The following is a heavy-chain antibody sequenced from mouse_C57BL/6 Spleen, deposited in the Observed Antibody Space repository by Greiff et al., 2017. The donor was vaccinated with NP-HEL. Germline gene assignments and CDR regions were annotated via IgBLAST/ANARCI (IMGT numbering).Heavy chain of an antibody. J-gene: IGHJ3*01. CDR2: ISYDGSN. CDR1: GYSITSGYY. V-gene: IGHV3-6*01. Sequence: EVQRVESGPGLVKPSQSLSLTCSVTGYSITSGYYWNWIRQFPGNKLEWMGYISYDGSNNYNPSLKNRISITRDTSKNQFFLKLNSVTTEDTATYYCAREFAYWGQGTLVTVSA. CDR3: AREFAY.